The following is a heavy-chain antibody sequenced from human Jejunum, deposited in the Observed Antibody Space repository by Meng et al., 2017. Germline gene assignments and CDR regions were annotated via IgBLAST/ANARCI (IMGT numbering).Heavy chain of an antibody. CDR1: GASPSDNIG. CDR3: ARDLLGPAIAATGWFDP. CDR2: IHHTGNI. V-gene: IGHV4-4*02. D-gene: IGHD6-13*01. J-gene: IGHJ5*02. Sequence: VRPPESGPGLVKPSGTLSLTCAVSGASPSDNIGWSWVRQAPGKGLEWIGEIHHTGNINYNPSLKSRVTMSLDKPKNQFSLEVTSVTAADTAVYYCARDLLGPAIAATGWFDPWGQGTLVTVSS.